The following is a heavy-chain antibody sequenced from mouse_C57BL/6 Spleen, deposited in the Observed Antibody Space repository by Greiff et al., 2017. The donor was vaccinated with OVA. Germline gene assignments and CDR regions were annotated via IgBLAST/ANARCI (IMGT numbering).Heavy chain of an antibody. V-gene: IGHV5-6*01. CDR1: GFTFSSYG. Sequence: EVKLVESGGDLVKPGGSLKLSCAASGFTFSSYGMSWVRQTPDKRLEWVATISSGGSYTYYPDSVKGRFTISRDNAKNTPYLQMSSLKSEDTAMYYCARHEGLPYAMDYWGQGTSVTVSS. D-gene: IGHD2-4*01. CDR3: ARHEGLPYAMDY. J-gene: IGHJ4*01. CDR2: ISSGGSYT.